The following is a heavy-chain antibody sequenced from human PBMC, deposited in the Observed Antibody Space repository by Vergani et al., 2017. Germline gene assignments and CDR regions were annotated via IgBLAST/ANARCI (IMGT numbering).Heavy chain of an antibody. CDR3: AKRSAAGPRFYYYYYMDV. Sequence: EVQLVESGGGLVQPGRSLRLSCAASGFTFDDYAMHWVRQAPGKGLEWVSGISWNSGSIGYADSVKGRFTISRDNAENSLYLQMNSLRAEDTALYYCAKRSAAGPRFYYYYYMDVWGKGP. D-gene: IGHD6-13*01. V-gene: IGHV3-9*01. CDR1: GFTFDDYA. CDR2: ISWNSGSI. J-gene: IGHJ6*03.